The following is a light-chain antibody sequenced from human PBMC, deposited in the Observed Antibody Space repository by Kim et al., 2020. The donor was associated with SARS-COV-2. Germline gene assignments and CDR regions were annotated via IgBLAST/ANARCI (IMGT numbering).Light chain of an antibody. Sequence: GQSLPNSCTGTSSDVGRYNYVSWYQQHPGKAPKLMIYDVNNRPSGVSNRFSGSKSGNTASLTISGLQAEDEADYYCSSFASSDTLVFGTGTKVTVL. CDR1: SSDVGRYNY. J-gene: IGLJ1*01. CDR2: DVN. V-gene: IGLV2-14*03. CDR3: SSFASSDTLV.